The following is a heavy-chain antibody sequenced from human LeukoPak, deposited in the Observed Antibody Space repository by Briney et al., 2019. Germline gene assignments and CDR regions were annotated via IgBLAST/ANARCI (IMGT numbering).Heavy chain of an antibody. J-gene: IGHJ4*02. CDR3: ARDYGDPPTPIDY. CDR2: IIPILGIA. Sequence: SVKVSCKASGGTFSSYAISWVRQAPGQGLEWMGRIIPILGIANYAQKFQGRVTITADKSTSTAYMELSSLRSEDTAVYYCARDYGDPPTPIDYWGQGTLVTVSS. D-gene: IGHD4-17*01. CDR1: GGTFSSYA. V-gene: IGHV1-69*04.